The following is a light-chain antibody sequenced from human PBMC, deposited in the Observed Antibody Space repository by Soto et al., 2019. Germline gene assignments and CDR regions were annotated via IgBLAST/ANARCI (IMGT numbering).Light chain of an antibody. CDR2: DAS. J-gene: IGKJ2*01. Sequence: DILMTQSPATLSVSPGERATLSCRASQSVSSNLAWYQQKPGQAPRLLIYDASNRATGIPARFSGSGSGTDFTLTISRLEPEDFAVYYCQQYGSSPYTFGQGTKVDI. V-gene: IGKV3-20*01. CDR1: QSVSSN. CDR3: QQYGSSPYT.